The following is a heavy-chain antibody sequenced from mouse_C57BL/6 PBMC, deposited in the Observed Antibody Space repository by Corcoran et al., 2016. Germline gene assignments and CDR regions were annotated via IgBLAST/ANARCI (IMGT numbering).Heavy chain of an antibody. CDR2: INPNNGGT. CDR1: GYTFTDYN. J-gene: IGHJ1*03. Sequence: EVQLPQSGPELVKPGASVTIHCKASGYTFTDYNMDWVKQSHGKSLEWIGDINPNNGGTIYNQKFKGKATLTVDKSSSTAYMELRSLTSEDTAVYYCARGGHYYGSSYGYFDVWGTGTTVTVSS. D-gene: IGHD1-1*01. V-gene: IGHV1-18*01. CDR3: ARGGHYYGSSYGYFDV.